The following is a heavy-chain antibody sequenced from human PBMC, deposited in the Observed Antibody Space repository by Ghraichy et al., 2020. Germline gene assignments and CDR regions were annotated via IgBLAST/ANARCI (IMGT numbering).Heavy chain of an antibody. D-gene: IGHD4-23*01. CDR3: ARGSRVVRFYYYDGMDV. Sequence: GESLNISCVGSGFPFSGYSMNWVRQSPGKGLEWVSYVTSSGRNIFYADSVKGRFTISRDNAQNSLYLQMNSLRDEDTAVYYCARGSRVVRFYYYDGMDVWGQGTTVTVSS. J-gene: IGHJ6*02. CDR1: GFPFSGYS. V-gene: IGHV3-48*02. CDR2: VTSSGRNI.